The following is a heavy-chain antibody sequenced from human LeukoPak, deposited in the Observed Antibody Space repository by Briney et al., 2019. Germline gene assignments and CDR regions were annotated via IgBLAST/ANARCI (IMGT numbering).Heavy chain of an antibody. J-gene: IGHJ4*02. Sequence: GASVKVSCKASGYTFTSYGISWVRQAPGQGLEWMGWISAYNGNTNYAQKFQGRVTMTTDTSTSTAYMELRSLRSDDTAVYYCARFWTYCSSTSCYYYFDYWGQGTLVTVSS. CDR1: GYTFTSYG. V-gene: IGHV1-18*01. CDR2: ISAYNGNT. CDR3: ARFWTYCSSTSCYYYFDY. D-gene: IGHD2-2*01.